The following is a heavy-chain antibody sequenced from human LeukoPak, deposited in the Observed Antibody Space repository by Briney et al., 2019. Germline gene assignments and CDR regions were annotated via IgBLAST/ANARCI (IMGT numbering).Heavy chain of an antibody. CDR2: IYHSGST. V-gene: IGHV4-38-2*02. Sequence: PSETLSLTCTVSGYSISSGYYWGWIRPPPGKGLEWIGSIYHSGSTYYNPSLKSRVTISVDTSKNQFSLKLSSVTAADTAVYYCARGSVLLWFGELHPHYNWFDPWGQGTLVTVSS. J-gene: IGHJ5*02. CDR3: ARGSVLLWFGELHPHYNWFDP. CDR1: GYSISSGYY. D-gene: IGHD3-10*01.